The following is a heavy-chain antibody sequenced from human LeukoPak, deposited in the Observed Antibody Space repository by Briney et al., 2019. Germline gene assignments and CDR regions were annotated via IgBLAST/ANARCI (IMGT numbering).Heavy chain of an antibody. Sequence: GGSLRLSCAASGFTFSSYGMHWVRQAPGKGLEWVAFIRYDGSNKYYADSVKGRFTISRDNSKNTLYLQMNSLRAEDTAVYYCAKDNYCDSSGYLTRLYYYYYGMDVWGQGTTVTVSS. V-gene: IGHV3-30*02. CDR3: AKDNYCDSSGYLTRLYYYYYGMDV. J-gene: IGHJ6*02. CDR2: IRYDGSNK. D-gene: IGHD3-22*01. CDR1: GFTFSSYG.